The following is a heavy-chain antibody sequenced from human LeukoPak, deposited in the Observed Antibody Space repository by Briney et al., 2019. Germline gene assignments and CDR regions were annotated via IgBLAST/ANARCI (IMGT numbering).Heavy chain of an antibody. CDR2: VGSGGVTT. V-gene: IGHV3-23*01. Sequence: GGSLRLSCGASGFTFSNYGMSWVRQAPGKGLEWVAVVGSGGVTTNYADSVKGRFIISRDNSKNTLYLQMNSLRVEDTAVYYCAKRASTGSSYFDYWGQGTLVTVSS. CDR1: GFTFSNYG. D-gene: IGHD2-8*02. J-gene: IGHJ4*02. CDR3: AKRASTGSSYFDY.